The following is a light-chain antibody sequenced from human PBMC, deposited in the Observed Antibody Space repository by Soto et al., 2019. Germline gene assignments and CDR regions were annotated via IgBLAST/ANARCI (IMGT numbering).Light chain of an antibody. CDR2: AAS. Sequence: AIQMTQSPSSLSASVGDRVTITCRASQGIRNDLGWYQQKPGKAPKLLIYAASSLQSGVPSRFSGSGSGTDFTLTISSLQPEDFATYYRLQDYNYPPWTFGQGTKVEIK. CDR1: QGIRND. J-gene: IGKJ1*01. CDR3: LQDYNYPPWT. V-gene: IGKV1-6*01.